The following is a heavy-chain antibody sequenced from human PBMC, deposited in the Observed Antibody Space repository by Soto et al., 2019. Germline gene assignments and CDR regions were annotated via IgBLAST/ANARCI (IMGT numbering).Heavy chain of an antibody. V-gene: IGHV3-30-3*01. CDR2: ISYDGSNK. Sequence: VQLVESGGGVVQPGRSLRLSCAASGFTFSSYAMHWVRQAPGKGLEWVAVISYDGSNKYYADSVKGRFTISRDNSKNTLYLQMNSLRAEDTAVYYCAKEIRGYSYGPQTLDYWGQGTLVTVSS. D-gene: IGHD5-18*01. CDR1: GFTFSSYA. CDR3: AKEIRGYSYGPQTLDY. J-gene: IGHJ4*02.